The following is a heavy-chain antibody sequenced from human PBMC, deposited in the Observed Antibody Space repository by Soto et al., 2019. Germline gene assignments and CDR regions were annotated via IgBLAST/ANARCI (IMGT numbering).Heavy chain of an antibody. CDR2: IGSSGDST. J-gene: IGHJ4*02. CDR3: AKEGRYSRFLDD. CDR1: GFSFSTYA. Sequence: EVQLLESGGDLVQPGGSLRLSCAASGFSFSTYAMSWVRQAPGRGLEWVSAIGSSGDSTYYVDSVKGRFTISRDSSKNTLYLFMHNLRAEDTAVYYCAKEGRYSRFLDDGGQGTLVTVSS. V-gene: IGHV3-23*01. D-gene: IGHD6-13*01.